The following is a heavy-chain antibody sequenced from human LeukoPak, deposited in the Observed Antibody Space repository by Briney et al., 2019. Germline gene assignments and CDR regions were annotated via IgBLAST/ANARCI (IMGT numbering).Heavy chain of an antibody. D-gene: IGHD4-17*01. CDR1: GFTVSSNY. Sequence: GGSLRLSCAASGFTVSSNYMSWVRQAPGKGLEWVSVIYSGGSTYYADSVKGRFTISRDNSKNTRYLQMNSLRAEDTAVYYCASTTVTGYYYGMDVWGQGTTVTVSS. CDR2: IYSGGST. J-gene: IGHJ6*02. CDR3: ASTTVTGYYYGMDV. V-gene: IGHV3-66*01.